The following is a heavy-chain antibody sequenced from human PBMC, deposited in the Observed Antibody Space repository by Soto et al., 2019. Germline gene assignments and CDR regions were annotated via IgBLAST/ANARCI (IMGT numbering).Heavy chain of an antibody. V-gene: IGHV1-3*01. J-gene: IGHJ4*02. Sequence: GASVKVSCKASGYTFTRYAMHWLRQAPGQRLEWMGWINAGNGNTKYSQKFQGRVTITRDTSASTAYMELSSLRSEDTAVYYWARESFIAARYFAYWGQGTLVTVSS. D-gene: IGHD6-6*01. CDR1: GYTFTRYA. CDR3: ARESFIAARYFAY. CDR2: INAGNGNT.